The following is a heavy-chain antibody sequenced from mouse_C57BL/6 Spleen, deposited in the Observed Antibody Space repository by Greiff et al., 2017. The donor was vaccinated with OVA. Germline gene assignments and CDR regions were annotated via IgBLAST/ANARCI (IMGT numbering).Heavy chain of an antibody. D-gene: IGHD1-1*01. V-gene: IGHV10-1*01. Sequence: EVKVVESGGGLVQPKGSLKLSCAASGFSFNTYAMNWVRQAPGKGLEWVARIRSKSNNYATYYADSVKDRFTISRDDSESMLYLQMNNLKTEDTAMYYCVRLVDGYYAMDYWGQGTSVTVSS. CDR1: GFSFNTYA. CDR2: IRSKSNNYAT. CDR3: VRLVDGYYAMDY. J-gene: IGHJ4*01.